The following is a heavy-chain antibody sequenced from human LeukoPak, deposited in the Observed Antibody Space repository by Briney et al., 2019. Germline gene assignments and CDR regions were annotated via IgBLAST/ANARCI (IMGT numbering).Heavy chain of an antibody. D-gene: IGHD5-12*01. CDR1: GYTFTGYY. Sequence: ASVKVSCKASGYTFTGYYMHWVRQAPGQGLEWMEWINPNSGGTNYAQKFQGRVTMTRDTSISTAYMELSRLRSDDTAVYYCARDLLVVATMRSYYYYGMDVWGQGTTVTVSS. V-gene: IGHV1-2*02. CDR3: ARDLLVVATMRSYYYYGMDV. CDR2: INPNSGGT. J-gene: IGHJ6*02.